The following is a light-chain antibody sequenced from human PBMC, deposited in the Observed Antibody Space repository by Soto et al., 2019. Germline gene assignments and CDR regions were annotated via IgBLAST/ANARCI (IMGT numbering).Light chain of an antibody. Sequence: AIQMTQSPSSLSASVGDRVTITCPASQGIRNDLGWYQQKPGRAPKLLIYAASSLQSGVPSRFSGSRSGTDFTLTISSLQPEDFATYYYLQDYNYPWTFGQGTKVEIK. CDR3: LQDYNYPWT. CDR1: QGIRND. J-gene: IGKJ1*01. V-gene: IGKV1-6*01. CDR2: AAS.